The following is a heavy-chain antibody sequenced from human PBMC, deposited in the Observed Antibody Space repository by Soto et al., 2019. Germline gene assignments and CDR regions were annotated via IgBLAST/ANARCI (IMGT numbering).Heavy chain of an antibody. CDR1: GYTFTSYD. V-gene: IGHV1-8*01. D-gene: IGHD4-17*01. CDR2: MNPNSGNT. Sequence: GASVKVSCKASGYTFTSYDINWVRQATGQGLEWMGWMNPNSGNTGYAQRFQGRVTMTRNTSISTAYMELSSLRSEDTAVYYCARGRSGAVTTYWNYYYGMDVWGQGTTVTV. CDR3: ARGRSGAVTTYWNYYYGMDV. J-gene: IGHJ6*02.